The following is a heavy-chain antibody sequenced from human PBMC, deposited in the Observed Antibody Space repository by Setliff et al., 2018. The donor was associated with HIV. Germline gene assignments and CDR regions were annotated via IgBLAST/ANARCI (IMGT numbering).Heavy chain of an antibody. CDR2: IYYSGTT. Sequence: PSETLSLTCTVSGASINSDDYYWSWVRHHPGRGLEWIGYIYYSGTTYFNASLKSQLTMSLDTSKNQLSLNLTSVSAADAAVYYCARTVRSAYGQNYFDFWGQGTLVTVSS. V-gene: IGHV4-31*01. D-gene: IGHD2-21*01. J-gene: IGHJ4*02. CDR1: GASINSDDYY. CDR3: ARTVRSAYGQNYFDF.